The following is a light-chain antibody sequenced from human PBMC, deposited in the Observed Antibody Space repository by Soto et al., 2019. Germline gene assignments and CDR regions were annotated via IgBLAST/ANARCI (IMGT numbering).Light chain of an antibody. J-gene: IGLJ7*01. CDR1: SSDVGDYKY. V-gene: IGLV2-14*03. CDR2: DVS. Sequence: QSALTQPASVSGSPGQSITISCTGISSDVGDYKYVSWYQQHPGKAPKLMIYDVSNRPSGVSNRFSGSKSDNTASLTVSGLQAEDEADYYCCSYTGRDTPVVVFGGGTQLTVL. CDR3: CSYTGRDTPVVV.